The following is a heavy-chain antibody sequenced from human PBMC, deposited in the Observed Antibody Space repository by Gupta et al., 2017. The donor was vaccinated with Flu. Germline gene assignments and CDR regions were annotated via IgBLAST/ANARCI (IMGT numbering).Heavy chain of an antibody. V-gene: IGHV5-10-1*01. CDR3: ARRSYSNYERPFDY. CDR2: T. J-gene: IGHJ4*02. D-gene: IGHD4-11*01. Sequence: TNYSPSFQGHVTISADKSISTAYLQWSSLKASDTAMYYCARRSYSNYERPFDYWGQGTLVTVSS.